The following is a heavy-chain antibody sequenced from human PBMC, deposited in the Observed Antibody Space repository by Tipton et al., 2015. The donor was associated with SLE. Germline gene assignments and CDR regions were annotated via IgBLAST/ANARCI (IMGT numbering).Heavy chain of an antibody. V-gene: IGHV4-38-2*02. Sequence: TLSLTCTVSGGSISSGYYWGWIRQPPGKGLEWIGSIYHSGCTYYNPSLKSRVTISVDTSKNQFSLKLSSVTAADTAVYYCARGSGYCSGGSCYPNWFDPWGQGTLVTVSS. CDR1: GGSISSGYY. D-gene: IGHD2-15*01. CDR2: IYHSGCT. J-gene: IGHJ5*02. CDR3: ARGSGYCSGGSCYPNWFDP.